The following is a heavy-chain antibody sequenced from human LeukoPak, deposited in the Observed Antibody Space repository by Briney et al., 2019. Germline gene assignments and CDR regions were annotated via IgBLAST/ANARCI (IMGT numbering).Heavy chain of an antibody. CDR1: GFTVSSNY. CDR2: IYSGGST. CDR3: ARGSGSYYNYFDY. Sequence: GGSLRLSCAASGFTVSSNYMSWVRQAPGKGLEWVSVIYSGGSTYYADSVKGRFTISRDNSKNTLYLQMNSLRAEDTAVYYCARGSGSYYNYFDYWGQGTLVTVSS. D-gene: IGHD3-10*01. J-gene: IGHJ4*02. V-gene: IGHV3-66*01.